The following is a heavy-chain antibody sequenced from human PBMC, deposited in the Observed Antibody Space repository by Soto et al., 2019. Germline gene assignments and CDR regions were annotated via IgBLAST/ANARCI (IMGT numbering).Heavy chain of an antibody. D-gene: IGHD3-16*01. V-gene: IGHV3-33*06. CDR3: AKSHPGSYPSFDY. CDR2: VWYDGTDK. Sequence: GGSLRLSCAASGFTFSTYAMHWVRQAPGKGLEWVAVVWYDGTDKYYADSVKGRFAISRDNSRNMLYLQMNSLRAEDTAVYYCAKSHPGSYPSFDYWGQGTLVTVSS. J-gene: IGHJ4*02. CDR1: GFTFSTYA.